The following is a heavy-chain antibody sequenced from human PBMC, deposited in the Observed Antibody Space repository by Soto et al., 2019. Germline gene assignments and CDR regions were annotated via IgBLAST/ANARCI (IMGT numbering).Heavy chain of an antibody. CDR3: ARETSAPGTLREDASDI. Sequence: QVQLVQSGAEVKKPGSSVKVACKVSGDTFSNYVINWVRQAPGQGLEWMGAIVPIFRTANYAQKFQGRVTISAEEFTITAYMELSGLRSDDTATYYCARETSAPGTLREDASDIRGQGTLVSVSS. CDR2: IVPIFRTA. J-gene: IGHJ3*02. V-gene: IGHV1-69*12. D-gene: IGHD6-13*01. CDR1: GDTFSNYV.